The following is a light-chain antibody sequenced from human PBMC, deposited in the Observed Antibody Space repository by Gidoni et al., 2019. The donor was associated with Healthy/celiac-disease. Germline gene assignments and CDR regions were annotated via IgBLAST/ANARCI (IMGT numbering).Light chain of an antibody. V-gene: IGKV1-33*01. J-gene: IGKJ4*01. CDR3: QQYDNLPIT. Sequence: DIQMTQSPSSLSASVGDRVTITCQASQDISNYLNWYQQKPGKAPKLLIYDASNLETGVPSRFSGSGSGTDFNFTISSLQPEDIATYYCQQYDNLPITFGGGTKVESK. CDR2: DAS. CDR1: QDISNY.